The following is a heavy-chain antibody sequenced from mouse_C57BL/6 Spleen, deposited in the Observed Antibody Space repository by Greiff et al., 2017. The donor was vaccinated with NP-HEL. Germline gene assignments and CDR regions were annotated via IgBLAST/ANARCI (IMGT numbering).Heavy chain of an antibody. D-gene: IGHD1-1*01. V-gene: IGHV1-64*01. CDR3: ARFTTVVEDYAMDY. J-gene: IGHJ4*01. CDR1: GYTFTSYW. CDR2: IHPNSGST. Sequence: QVQLQQPGAELVKPGASVKLSCKASGYTFTSYWMHWVKQRPGQGLEWIGLIHPNSGSTNYNEKFKGKATLTVNKSSSTAYMQLSSLTSEDSAVYYCARFTTVVEDYAMDYWGQGTSVTVSS.